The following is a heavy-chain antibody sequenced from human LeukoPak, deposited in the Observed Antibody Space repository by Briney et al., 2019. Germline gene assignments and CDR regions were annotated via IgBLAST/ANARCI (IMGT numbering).Heavy chain of an antibody. CDR1: GFTFSNYW. V-gene: IGHV3-23*01. J-gene: IGHJ4*02. D-gene: IGHD3-3*01. Sequence: PGGSLRLSCAASGFTFSNYWMHWVRQAPGKGLEWVSAISGSGGSTYYADSVKGRFTISRDNSKNTLYLQMNSLRAEDTAVYYCAKDWDFWSGSPYFDYWGQGTLVTVSS. CDR3: AKDWDFWSGSPYFDY. CDR2: ISGSGGST.